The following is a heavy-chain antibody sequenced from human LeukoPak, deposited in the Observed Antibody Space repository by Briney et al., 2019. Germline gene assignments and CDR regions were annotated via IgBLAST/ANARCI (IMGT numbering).Heavy chain of an antibody. J-gene: IGHJ6*03. Sequence: GGSLRLSCEASGFTFSSYAMSWVRQAPGKGLEWVSGIIDSGDITYYADSLKGRFTISRDNSKNTLYLQMNSLRAEDTAVYYCASRHYYYIDVWGKGTTVTVSS. CDR3: ASRHYYYIDV. V-gene: IGHV3-23*01. CDR2: IIDSGDIT. CDR1: GFTFSSYA.